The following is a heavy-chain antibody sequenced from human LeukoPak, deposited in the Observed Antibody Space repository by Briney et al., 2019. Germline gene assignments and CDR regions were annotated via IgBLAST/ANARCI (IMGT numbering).Heavy chain of an antibody. CDR2: INSDGIIT. J-gene: IGHJ4*02. CDR1: GFTFSSYW. D-gene: IGHD4-23*01. Sequence: GGSLRLSCAASGFTFSSYWMYWVRQTPGKGLVWVSRINSDGIITSYADSVKGRFTVSRDNAKNTLYLQMNSLRAEDTAVYYCARVGGDNSFKYRGQGTLVTVSS. CDR3: ARVGGDNSFKY. V-gene: IGHV3-74*01.